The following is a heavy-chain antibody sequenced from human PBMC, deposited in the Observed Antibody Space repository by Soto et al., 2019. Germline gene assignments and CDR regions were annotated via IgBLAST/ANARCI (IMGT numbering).Heavy chain of an antibody. CDR2: INHSGST. V-gene: IGHV4-34*01. CDR3: ARGDYGSGSYAYYYYYYMDV. CDR1: GGSFSGYY. Sequence: PSENLSLTCAVYGGSFSGYYWSWIRQPPGKGLEWIGEINHSGSTNYNPSLKSRVTISVDTSKNQFSLKLSSVTAADTAVYYCARGDYGSGSYAYYYYYYMDVWGKGTTVTVSS. D-gene: IGHD3-10*01. J-gene: IGHJ6*03.